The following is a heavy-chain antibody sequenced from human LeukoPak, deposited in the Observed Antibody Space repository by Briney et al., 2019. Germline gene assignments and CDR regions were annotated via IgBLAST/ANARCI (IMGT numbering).Heavy chain of an antibody. CDR3: ARKRLTTSNWFDP. D-gene: IGHD4-11*01. CDR1: GYTFTSYD. CDR2: MNPNSGNT. Sequence: ASVKVSCKASGYTFTSYDINWVRQATGQGLEWMGWMNPNSGNTGYAQKFQGRATITRNTSISTAYMELSSLRSEDTAVYYCARKRLTTSNWFDPWGQGTLVTVSS. J-gene: IGHJ5*02. V-gene: IGHV1-8*01.